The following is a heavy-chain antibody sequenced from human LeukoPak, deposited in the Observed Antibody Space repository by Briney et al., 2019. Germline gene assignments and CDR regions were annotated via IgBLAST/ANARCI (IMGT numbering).Heavy chain of an antibody. V-gene: IGHV4-34*01. Sequence: SETLSLTCAVYGGSFSGYYWSWIRQPPGKGLEWIGEIIHSGSTNYNPALKSRVTISVDTSKNQFSLKLSSVTAADTAVYYCARGGPGYSSSWYDNWGQGTLVTVSS. D-gene: IGHD6-13*01. CDR1: GGSFSGYY. CDR2: IIHSGST. J-gene: IGHJ5*01. CDR3: ARGGPGYSSSWYDN.